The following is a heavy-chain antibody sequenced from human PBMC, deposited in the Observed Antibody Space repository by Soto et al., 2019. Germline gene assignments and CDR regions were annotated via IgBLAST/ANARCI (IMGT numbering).Heavy chain of an antibody. CDR1: GYTFTSYG. CDR2: ISAYNGNT. J-gene: IGHJ3*02. CDR3: ARDPNFGNYGDYNDAFDI. Sequence: ASVKVSCKASGYTFTSYGISWVRQAPGQGLEWMGWISAYNGNTNYAQKLQGRVTITTDTSTSTAYMDLRSLRSDDTAVYYCARDPNFGNYGDYNDAFDIWGQGTMVTVSS. V-gene: IGHV1-18*01. D-gene: IGHD4-17*01.